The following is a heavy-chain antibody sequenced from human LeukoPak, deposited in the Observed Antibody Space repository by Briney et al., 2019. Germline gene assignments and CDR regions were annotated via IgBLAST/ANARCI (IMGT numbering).Heavy chain of an antibody. V-gene: IGHV3-21*01. Sequence: GGSLRLSCAASVFTFSSYSMNWVRQAPGKGLEWVSSISSSSSYIYFADSVKGRFTISRDNAKNSLYLQMNSLRAEDTAVYYCARSKDGYSVFDYWGQGNLVTVSS. CDR2: ISSSSSYI. CDR1: VFTFSSYS. D-gene: IGHD5-24*01. CDR3: ARSKDGYSVFDY. J-gene: IGHJ4*02.